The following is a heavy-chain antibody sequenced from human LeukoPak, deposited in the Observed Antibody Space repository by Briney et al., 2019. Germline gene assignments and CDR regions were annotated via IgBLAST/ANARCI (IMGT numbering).Heavy chain of an antibody. CDR3: TRAPYSNYVNLDY. CDR2: IRSKAFGGTS. CDR1: TFTFADYA. Sequence: GGSLRLSCKASTFTFADYAMSWVRQAPGKGLKWVGFIRSKAFGGTSEYAASVKGRFTISRDDSKSIVYLQMNSLKTEDTAVYYCTRAPYSNYVNLDYWGQGTLVTVSS. J-gene: IGHJ4*02. V-gene: IGHV3-49*04. D-gene: IGHD4-11*01.